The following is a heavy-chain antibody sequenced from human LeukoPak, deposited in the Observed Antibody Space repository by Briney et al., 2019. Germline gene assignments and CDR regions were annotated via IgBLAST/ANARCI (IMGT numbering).Heavy chain of an antibody. D-gene: IGHD5-24*01. CDR2: ISGSGGST. CDR1: GFTFSSYA. V-gene: IGHV3-23*01. J-gene: IGHJ4*02. Sequence: GGSLRLSCAASGFTFSSYAMSWVRQAPGKGLEWVSAISGSGGSTYYADSVKGRFTISRDNSKNTLCLQMNSLRAEDTAVYYCAKDKEKRDGYNSIFGYWGQGTLVTVSS. CDR3: AKDKEKRDGYNSIFGY.